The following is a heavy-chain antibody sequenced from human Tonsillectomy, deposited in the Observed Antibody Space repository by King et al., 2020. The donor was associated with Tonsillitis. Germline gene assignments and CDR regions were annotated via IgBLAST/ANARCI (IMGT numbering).Heavy chain of an antibody. CDR3: AKGGSGSYWGGMAV. CDR2: ISWNSGSI. Sequence: VQLVESGGGLVQPGRSLRLSCAASGFTFDDYAMHWVRQAPGKGLEWVSGISWNSGSIGYEDSVKGRFTISRDNAKNSLYLQMNSLRAEDTALYYCAKGGSGSYWGGMAVWGQGTTVTVSS. D-gene: IGHD3-10*01. CDR1: GFTFDDYA. J-gene: IGHJ6*02. V-gene: IGHV3-9*01.